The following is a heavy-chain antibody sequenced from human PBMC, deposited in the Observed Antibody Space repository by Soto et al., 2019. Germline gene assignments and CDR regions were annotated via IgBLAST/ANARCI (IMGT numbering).Heavy chain of an antibody. J-gene: IGHJ5*02. CDR2: IYYSGST. V-gene: IGHV4-30-4*01. CDR3: ARSPIPIHLEWLSQNWFDP. CDR1: GGSISSGDYY. Sequence: PSETLSLTCTVSGGSISSGDYYWSWIRQPPGKGLEWIGYIYYSGSTYYNPSLKSRVTISVDTSKNQFSLKLSSVTAADTAVYYCARSPIPIHLEWLSQNWFDPWGQGTLVTVSS. D-gene: IGHD3-3*01.